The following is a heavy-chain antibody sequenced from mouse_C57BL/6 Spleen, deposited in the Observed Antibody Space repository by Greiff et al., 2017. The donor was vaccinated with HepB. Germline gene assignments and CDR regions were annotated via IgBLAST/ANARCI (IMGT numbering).Heavy chain of an antibody. CDR3: ARRHGSSYYAMDY. Sequence: QVQLQQPGAELVRPGSSVKLSCKASGYTFTRYWMHWVKQRPIQGLEWIGNIDPSDSETHYNQKFKDKATLTVDKSSCTAYMQLSSLTSEDSAVYYYARRHGSSYYAMDYWGEGTSVTVSP. V-gene: IGHV1-52*01. CDR2: IDPSDSET. D-gene: IGHD1-1*01. J-gene: IGHJ4*01. CDR1: GYTFTRYW.